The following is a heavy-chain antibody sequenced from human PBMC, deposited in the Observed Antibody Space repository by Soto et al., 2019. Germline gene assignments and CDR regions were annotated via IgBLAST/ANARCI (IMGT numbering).Heavy chain of an antibody. Sequence: EVQLQESGGGLLQPGRSLRLSCAASGFTFTDYAMSWVRQAPEKGLEWVSLIDASGGYTYYADSVKGRFTISRDNSRNTLYLQMNSLRAEDTAVYYCAKDPKAGPPYYFDYWGQGSLVTVS. J-gene: IGHJ4*02. CDR1: GFTFTDYA. CDR3: AKDPKAGPPYYFDY. CDR2: IDASGGYT. V-gene: IGHV3-23*01. D-gene: IGHD6-13*01.